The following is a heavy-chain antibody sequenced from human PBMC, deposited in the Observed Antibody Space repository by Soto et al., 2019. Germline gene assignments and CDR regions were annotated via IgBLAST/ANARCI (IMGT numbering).Heavy chain of an antibody. J-gene: IGHJ4*02. V-gene: IGHV3-23*01. CDR1: GFTFSSYS. CDR3: AKDAYSSGWTYYFDY. D-gene: IGHD6-19*01. CDR2: ISGSGGST. Sequence: EVQLLESGGGLVQPGGSLRLSCAASGFTFSSYSMSWVRQAPGKGLEWVSAISGSGGSTYYADSVKGRFTISRDNSKNTLYLQMKSLGAEDTAVYYCAKDAYSSGWTYYFDYWGPGTLVTVA.